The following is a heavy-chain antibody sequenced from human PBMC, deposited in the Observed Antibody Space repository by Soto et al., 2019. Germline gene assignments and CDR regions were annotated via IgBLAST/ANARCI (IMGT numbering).Heavy chain of an antibody. Sequence: QVQLVESGGGVVQPGRSLGLSCAASGFTFSSYGMHWVRQAPGKGLEWVAVISYDGSNKYYADSVKGRFTISRDNSKNTLDLQMNSLRAEDTAVYYCAKGSTAMTYFDYWGQGTLVTVSS. J-gene: IGHJ4*02. CDR2: ISYDGSNK. V-gene: IGHV3-30*18. D-gene: IGHD5-18*01. CDR3: AKGSTAMTYFDY. CDR1: GFTFSSYG.